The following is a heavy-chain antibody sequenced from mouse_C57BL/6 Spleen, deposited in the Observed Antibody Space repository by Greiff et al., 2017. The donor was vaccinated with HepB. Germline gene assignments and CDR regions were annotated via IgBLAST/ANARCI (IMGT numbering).Heavy chain of an antibody. CDR2: ISSGSSTI. V-gene: IGHV5-17*01. CDR1: GFTFSDYG. Sequence: EVKVVESGGGLVKPGGSLKLSCAASGFTFSDYGMHWVRQAPEKGLEWVAYISSGSSTIYYADTVKGRFTISRDNAKNTLFLQMTSLRSEDTAMYYCAREDYGRAWFAYWGQGTLVTVSA. J-gene: IGHJ3*01. D-gene: IGHD2-1*01. CDR3: AREDYGRAWFAY.